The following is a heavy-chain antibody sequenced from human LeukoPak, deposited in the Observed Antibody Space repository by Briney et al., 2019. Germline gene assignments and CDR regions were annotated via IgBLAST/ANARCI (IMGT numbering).Heavy chain of an antibody. CDR3: ARGASRSFDY. V-gene: IGHV1-2*02. CDR1: GYTFTGYY. Sequence: ASVKVSCKASGYTFTGYYIHWVRQAPGQGLEWMGWINPNSGGTNSAQNFQGRVTMTSDTSISTAYMELSRLRSDDTAVYYCARGASRSFDYWGQGTLVTVSS. CDR2: INPNSGGT. J-gene: IGHJ4*02.